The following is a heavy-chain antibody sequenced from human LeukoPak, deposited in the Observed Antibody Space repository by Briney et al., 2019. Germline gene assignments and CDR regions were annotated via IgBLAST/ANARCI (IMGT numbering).Heavy chain of an antibody. J-gene: IGHJ4*02. CDR1: GFTFSTYW. D-gene: IGHD3-22*01. V-gene: IGHV3-7*01. CDR2: IKEDGSEK. CDR3: ARDSSGYQ. Sequence: GGSLRLSFAASGFTFSTYWMSWVRRAPGKGLEWVANIKEDGSEKYYGDSVKGRFTISRDNAKNSLYLQMNSLRAEDAAVYYCARDSSGYQWVQGTLVTVSS.